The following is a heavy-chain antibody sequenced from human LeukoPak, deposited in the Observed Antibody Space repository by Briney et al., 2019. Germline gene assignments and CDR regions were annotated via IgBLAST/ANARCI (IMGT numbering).Heavy chain of an antibody. CDR1: GGSFSDYY. CDR3: ARGPGYYGSGSYLWFDP. CDR2: INHSGST. J-gene: IGHJ5*02. V-gene: IGHV4-34*01. Sequence: PSETLSLTCAVYGGSFSDYYWSGIRQPPGKGLEWIVEINHSGSTNYNPSLKSRVTISVDTSKNQFSLKLSSVTAADTAVYYCARGPGYYGSGSYLWFDPRGQGTLVTVSS. D-gene: IGHD3-10*01.